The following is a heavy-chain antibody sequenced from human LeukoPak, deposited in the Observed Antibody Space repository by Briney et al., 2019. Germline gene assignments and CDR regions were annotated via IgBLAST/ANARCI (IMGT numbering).Heavy chain of an antibody. CDR1: GFTFSSYG. J-gene: IGHJ6*02. CDR2: IWYDGSNK. CDR3: ASLGIVVVVAATPKPYGMDV. D-gene: IGHD2-15*01. V-gene: IGHV3-33*01. Sequence: GGSLRLSRAASGFTFSSYGMHWVRQAPGKGLEWVAVIWYDGSNKYYADSVKGRFTISRDNSKDTLYLQMNSLRAEDTAVYYCASLGIVVVVAATPKPYGMDVWGQGTTVTVSS.